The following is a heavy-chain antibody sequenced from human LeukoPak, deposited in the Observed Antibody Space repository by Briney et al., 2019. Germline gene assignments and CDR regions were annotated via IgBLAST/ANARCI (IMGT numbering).Heavy chain of an antibody. CDR2: IKQSENT. Sequence: PSETLSLTCAVYGGSFSAYYWTWVRQPPGMGLEWIGEIKQSENTNYNPSLKSRVIISIDPSKNQISLKLTSVTAADTAVYYCVREGLKNAYNPLGYWGQGTLVTVSS. CDR3: VREGLKNAYNPLGY. J-gene: IGHJ4*02. CDR1: GGSFSAYY. V-gene: IGHV4-34*01. D-gene: IGHD5-24*01.